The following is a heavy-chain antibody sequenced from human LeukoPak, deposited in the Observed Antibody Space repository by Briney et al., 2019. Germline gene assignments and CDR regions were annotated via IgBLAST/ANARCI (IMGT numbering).Heavy chain of an antibody. Sequence: SVKVSCKASGGTFSSYAISWVRRAPGQGLEWMGRIIPILGIANYAQKFQGRVTITADKSTSTAYMELSSLRSEDTAVYYCAGNLGYSYGPPTDYWGQGTLVTVSS. CDR3: AGNLGYSYGPPTDY. J-gene: IGHJ4*02. V-gene: IGHV1-69*04. D-gene: IGHD5-18*01. CDR1: GGTFSSYA. CDR2: IIPILGIA.